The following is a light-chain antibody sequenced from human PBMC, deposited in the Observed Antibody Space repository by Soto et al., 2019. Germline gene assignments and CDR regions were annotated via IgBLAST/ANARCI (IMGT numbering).Light chain of an antibody. CDR3: QQYYYWPPYT. Sequence: EIVMTQSPVTLSVSPGERVTLSCRASQSVSSNLAWYQQKPGQAPRLLIYDASNRATGIPARFSGSGSGTEFTLTISSLQSEDSAVYFCQQYYYWPPYTFGQGTKVDIK. CDR2: DAS. J-gene: IGKJ2*01. V-gene: IGKV3D-15*01. CDR1: QSVSSN.